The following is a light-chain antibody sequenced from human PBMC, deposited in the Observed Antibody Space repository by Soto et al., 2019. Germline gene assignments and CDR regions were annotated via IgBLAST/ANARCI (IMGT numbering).Light chain of an antibody. J-gene: IGLJ7*01. V-gene: IGLV2-14*01. Sequence: QSALTQPASVSGSPGQSITISCTGTSSDIGVYNYVSWYQQHPGKAPKLMIYDVSNRPSGVSNRFSGSKSGNTASLTISGLQAEDEADYYCAAWDDSLKKPVFGGGTQLTVL. CDR2: DVS. CDR1: SSDIGVYNY. CDR3: AAWDDSLKKPV.